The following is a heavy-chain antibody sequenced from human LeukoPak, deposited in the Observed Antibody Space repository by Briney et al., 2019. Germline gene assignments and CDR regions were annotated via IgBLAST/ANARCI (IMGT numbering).Heavy chain of an antibody. CDR3: AGVSYGSGSYWEQIYAFDI. J-gene: IGHJ3*02. CDR2: IIPIFGTA. V-gene: IGHV1-69*13. CDR1: GGTFSSYA. D-gene: IGHD3-10*01. Sequence: SVKVSCKASGGTFSSYAISWVRQAPGQGLEWMGGIIPIFGTANYAQKFQGRVTITADESTSTAYMELSSLRSEDTAVYYCAGVSYGSGSYWEQIYAFDIWGQGTMVTVSS.